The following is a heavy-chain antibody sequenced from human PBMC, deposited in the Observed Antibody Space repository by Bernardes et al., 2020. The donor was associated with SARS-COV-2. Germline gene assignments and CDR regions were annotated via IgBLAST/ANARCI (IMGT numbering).Heavy chain of an antibody. CDR3: ARALGLARGIDDAFDL. D-gene: IGHD3-10*01. V-gene: IGHV3-73*01. J-gene: IGHJ3*01. Sequence: VGSLLLSCAGSGFSFAGSPIHWVRQASGPGLEWVGRIKPKVNNYATEYATSVRGRCLITRDDSKTTAFLQMNGLTADDTGVYYCARALGLARGIDDAFDLWGRGTMVTVSS. CDR2: IKPKVNNYAT. CDR1: GFSFAGSP.